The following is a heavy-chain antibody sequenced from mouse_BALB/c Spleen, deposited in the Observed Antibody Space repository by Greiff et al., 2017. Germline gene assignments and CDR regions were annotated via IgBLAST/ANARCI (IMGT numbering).Heavy chain of an antibody. CDR1: GFTFSSYA. J-gene: IGHJ1*01. V-gene: IGHV5-9-3*01. D-gene: IGHD2-4*01. CDR3: ARQEITSDWDIDV. CDR2: ISSGGSYT. Sequence: DVKLVESGGGLVKPGGSLKLSCAASGFTFSSYAMSWVRQTPEKRLEWVATISSGGSYTYYPDSVKGRFTISRDNAKNTLYLQMSSLRSEDTAMYYCARQEITSDWDIDVWGEGTTVTVSS.